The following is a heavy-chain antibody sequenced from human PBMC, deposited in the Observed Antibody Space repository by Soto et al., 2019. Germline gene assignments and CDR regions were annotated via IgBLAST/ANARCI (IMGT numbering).Heavy chain of an antibody. CDR3: AAGWNPRPLDY. CDR1: GGSVSSGSYY. CDR2: MYYSGGS. Sequence: QVQLQESGPGLVKPSETLSLICTVSGGSVSSGSYYWSWIRQPPGKGLEWIGYMYYSGGSNQNPSLKSRVTISVDTSKNQFSLKLISMSAADTAVYYCAAGWNPRPLDYWGQGTLVTVSS. D-gene: IGHD1-1*01. V-gene: IGHV4-61*01. J-gene: IGHJ4*02.